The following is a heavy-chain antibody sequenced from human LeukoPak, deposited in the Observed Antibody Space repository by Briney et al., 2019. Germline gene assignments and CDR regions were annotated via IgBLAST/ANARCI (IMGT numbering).Heavy chain of an antibody. CDR1: GGSITNSY. J-gene: IGHJ5*02. D-gene: IGHD3-9*01. V-gene: IGHV4-59*12. Sequence: NPSETLSLSCTVSGGSITNSYWNWIRQSPGKGLEWIGYINYSGSTNYNPSLKSRVTISVDTSKNQFSLKLSSVTAADTAVYYCARGLYYDNKFDPWGQGTLVTVSS. CDR2: INYSGST. CDR3: ARGLYYDNKFDP.